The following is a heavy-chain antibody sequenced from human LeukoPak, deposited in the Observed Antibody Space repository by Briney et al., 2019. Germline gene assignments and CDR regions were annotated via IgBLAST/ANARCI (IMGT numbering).Heavy chain of an antibody. D-gene: IGHD3-10*01. V-gene: IGHV3-23*01. CDR1: GFTFSSYA. Sequence: GGSLRLSCAASGFTFSSYAMSWVRQAPGKGLEWVSGISGSGGSTYYADSVKGRFTISRDNSKNTLYLQMNSLRAEDTAVYYCARRRGVTFGDFDYWGQGTLVTVSS. J-gene: IGHJ4*02. CDR3: ARRRGVTFGDFDY. CDR2: ISGSGGST.